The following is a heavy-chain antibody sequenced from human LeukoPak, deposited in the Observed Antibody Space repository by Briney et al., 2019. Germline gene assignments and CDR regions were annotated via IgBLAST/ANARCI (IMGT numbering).Heavy chain of an antibody. CDR3: AKGVHYYDSSGYFGHDAFDI. V-gene: IGHV3-23*01. CDR1: GFTFSSYA. Sequence: GGSLRLSCAASGFTFSSYAMSWVRQAPGKGLEWVSAISGSGGSTYYADSVKGRFTISRDNSKNTLYLQMNSLRAEDTAVYYCAKGVHYYDSSGYFGHDAFDIWGQGTMVTVSS. CDR2: ISGSGGST. J-gene: IGHJ3*02. D-gene: IGHD3-22*01.